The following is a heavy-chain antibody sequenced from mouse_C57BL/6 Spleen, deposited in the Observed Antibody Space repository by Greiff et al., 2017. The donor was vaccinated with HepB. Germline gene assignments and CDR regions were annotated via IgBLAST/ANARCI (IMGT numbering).Heavy chain of an antibody. J-gene: IGHJ3*01. D-gene: IGHD2-3*01. V-gene: IGHV3-6*01. CDR3: ASPLYDGYYDWFAY. Sequence: EVKVEESGPGLVKPSQSLSLTCSVTGYSITSGYYWNWIRQFPGNKLEWMGYISYDGSNNYNPSLKNRISITRDTSKNQFFLKLNSVTTEDTATYYCASPLYDGYYDWFAYWGQGTLVTVSA. CDR2: ISYDGSN. CDR1: GYSITSGYY.